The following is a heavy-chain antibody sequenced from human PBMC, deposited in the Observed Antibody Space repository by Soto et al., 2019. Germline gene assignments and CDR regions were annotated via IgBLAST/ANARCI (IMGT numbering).Heavy chain of an antibody. J-gene: IGHJ4*02. CDR1: GGSVSSGSFY. CDR2: IYYSGSS. D-gene: IGHD4-17*01. Sequence: QVQLQESGPGLVKPSETLSLTCTVSGGSVSSGSFYWSWIRQPPGKGLEWIAYIYYSGSSNYNPSLKSRVTISVDTSKNQFSLKLSSVTAADTAVYYCARVYGGNYKYFDYWGQGTLVTVSS. V-gene: IGHV4-61*01. CDR3: ARVYGGNYKYFDY.